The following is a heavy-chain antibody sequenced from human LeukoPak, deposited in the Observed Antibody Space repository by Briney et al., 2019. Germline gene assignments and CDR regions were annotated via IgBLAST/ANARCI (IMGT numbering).Heavy chain of an antibody. CDR3: ARVLHVDDDYGDYDVLDAFDI. J-gene: IGHJ3*02. CDR2: INPNSGGT. CDR1: GYTYTGYY. Sequence: GASVKVSCKASGYTYTGYYMHWVRQAPGQGLEWMGWINPNSGGTNYAQKFQGRVTMTRDTSISTAYMELSRLRSDDTDVYYCARVLHVDDDYGDYDVLDAFDIWGQGTMVTVSS. V-gene: IGHV1-2*02. D-gene: IGHD4-17*01.